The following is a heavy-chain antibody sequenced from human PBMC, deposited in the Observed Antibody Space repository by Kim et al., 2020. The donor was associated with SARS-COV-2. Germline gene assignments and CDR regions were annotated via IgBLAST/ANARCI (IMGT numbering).Heavy chain of an antibody. D-gene: IGHD6-19*01. V-gene: IGHV1-69*13. CDR2: IIPIFGTA. CDR1: GGTFSSYP. Sequence: SVKVSCKASGGTFSSYPISWVRQAPGQGLEWMGGIIPIFGTANYAQKFQGRVTITADESTSTAYMELSSLRSEDTAVYCCASAPPAVAGLGAFDIWGQGTMFTVSS. CDR3: ASAPPAVAGLGAFDI. J-gene: IGHJ3*02.